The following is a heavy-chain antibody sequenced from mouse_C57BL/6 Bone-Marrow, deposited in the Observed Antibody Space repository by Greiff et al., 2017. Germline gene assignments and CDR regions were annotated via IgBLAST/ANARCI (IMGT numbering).Heavy chain of an antibody. D-gene: IGHD2-4*01. J-gene: IGHJ3*01. CDR3: ARLDYDYGPFAY. CDR1: GYAFSSSW. CDR2: IYPGDGDT. Sequence: QVQLKQSGPELVKPGASVKISCKASGYAFSSSWLNWVKQRPGKGLEWIGRIYPGDGDTNYNGKFKGKATLTADKSSSTAYMQLSSLTAEDSAFYFCARLDYDYGPFAYWGQGTLVTVSA. V-gene: IGHV1-82*01.